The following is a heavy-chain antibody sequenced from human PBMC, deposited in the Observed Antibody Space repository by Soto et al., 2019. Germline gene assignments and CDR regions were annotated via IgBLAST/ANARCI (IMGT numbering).Heavy chain of an antibody. D-gene: IGHD4-4*01. CDR3: ARGVKVYWYFDL. V-gene: IGHV1-8*01. J-gene: IGHJ2*01. CDR1: GYTFTSYD. CDR2: MNPNSGNT. Sequence: ASVKVSCKASGYTFTSYDINWVRQATGQGLEWMGWMNPNSGNTGYAQKFQGRVTMTTDTSTSTAYMELRSLRSDDTAVYYCARGVKVYWYFDLSGRGTLVTVSS.